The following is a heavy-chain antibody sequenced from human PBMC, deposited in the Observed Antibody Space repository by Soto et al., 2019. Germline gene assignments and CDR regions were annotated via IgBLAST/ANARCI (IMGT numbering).Heavy chain of an antibody. CDR2: INHSGST. V-gene: IGHV4-34*01. J-gene: IGHJ3*02. Sequence: SETLSLTCAVYGGSFSGYYWSWIRQPPGKGLEWIGEINHSGSTNYNPSLKSRVTISVDTSKNQFSLKLSSVTAADTAVYYCARGPAYMVRGVIPAFDIWGQGTMVTVSS. CDR3: ARGPAYMVRGVIPAFDI. D-gene: IGHD3-10*01. CDR1: GGSFSGYY.